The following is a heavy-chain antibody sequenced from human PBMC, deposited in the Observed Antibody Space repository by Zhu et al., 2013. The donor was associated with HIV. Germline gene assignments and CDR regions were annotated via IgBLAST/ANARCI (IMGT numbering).Heavy chain of an antibody. CDR3: ARDKGTYDGFQH. D-gene: IGHD1-1*01. J-gene: IGHJ1*01. V-gene: IGHV1-69*14. CDR1: GGTLKTYG. Sequence: QVHLVQSGSEVKKSGSSVKVSCKASGGTLKTYGINWLRQAPGQGLEWMGGIIPIFGTANYAQKFQGRVTITADKSTSTAYMELSSLRSEDTAVYYCARDKGTYDGFQHWGQGTLVTVSS. CDR2: IIPIFGTA.